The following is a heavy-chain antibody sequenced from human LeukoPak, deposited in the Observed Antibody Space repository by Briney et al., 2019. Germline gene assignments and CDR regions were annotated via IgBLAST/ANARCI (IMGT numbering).Heavy chain of an antibody. Sequence: GGSLRLSCAASGFTFSSYAMSWVRQAPGKGPEWVSAISGSGGSTYYADSVKGRFTISRDNSKNTLYLQMNSLRAEDTAVYYCAKDSYDSSGYYYIDWGQGTLVTVSS. CDR1: GFTFSSYA. J-gene: IGHJ4*02. CDR2: ISGSGGST. CDR3: AKDSYDSSGYYYID. V-gene: IGHV3-23*01. D-gene: IGHD3-22*01.